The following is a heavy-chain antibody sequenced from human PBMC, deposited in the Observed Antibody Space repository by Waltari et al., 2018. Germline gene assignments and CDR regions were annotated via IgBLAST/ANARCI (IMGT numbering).Heavy chain of an antibody. CDR3: ATYIGASVGTAAFDV. V-gene: IGHV4-39*01. CDR1: GGSIDTPKHY. J-gene: IGHJ3*01. CDR2: ISYAGTT. D-gene: IGHD5-12*01. Sequence: QLQLQESGPGPVKPSETLSLTCSVSGGSIDTPKHYWSWIRQPPGQGLEVVGTISYAGTTYTNPSLRSRLTMSIDTSKNQLSLTLGSTTAADTAVYYCATYIGASVGTAAFDVWGQGTMVTVSS.